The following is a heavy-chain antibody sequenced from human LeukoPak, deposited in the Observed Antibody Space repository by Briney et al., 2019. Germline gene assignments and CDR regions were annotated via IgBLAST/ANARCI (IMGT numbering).Heavy chain of an antibody. V-gene: IGHV3-7*04. J-gene: IGHJ4*01. CDR1: GFTFSDFW. D-gene: IGHD1-14*01. Sequence: GGSLRLSCEDSGFTFSDFWMNWVRQAPGKGLEWVANMNQDGSEKHYVDPVKGRFTISRDNAKKSLYLQMNSLRAEDTAVYYCARDRHRNDLEYWGQGTLVTVSS. CDR2: MNQDGSEK. CDR3: ARDRHRNDLEY.